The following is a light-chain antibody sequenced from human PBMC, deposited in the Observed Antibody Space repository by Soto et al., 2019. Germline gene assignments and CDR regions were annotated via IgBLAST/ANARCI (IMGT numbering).Light chain of an antibody. Sequence: EMLMTQSPATLSVSPGERATLSCWASQSVTNKLAWYQQKPGQAPRLLMYDAATRANGIPARFSGSGSGTEFTLTISSLQSEDCAVYYCQQYNNWPRTFGQGTKVDIK. CDR1: QSVTNK. J-gene: IGKJ1*01. CDR2: DAA. CDR3: QQYNNWPRT. V-gene: IGKV3-15*01.